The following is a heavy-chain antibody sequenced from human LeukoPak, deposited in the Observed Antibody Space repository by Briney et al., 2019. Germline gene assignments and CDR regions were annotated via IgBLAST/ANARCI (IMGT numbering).Heavy chain of an antibody. V-gene: IGHV1-69*05. J-gene: IGHJ4*02. CDR2: IIPIFGTA. CDR3: ARDLEYCSSTSCYTPMVY. Sequence: SVKVSCKASGGTFSGYAISWVRQAPGQGLEWMGGIIPIFGTANYAQRFQGRVTITRDTSASTAYMELSSLRSEDTAVYYCARDLEYCSSTSCYTPMVYWGQGTLVTVSS. CDR1: GGTFSGYA. D-gene: IGHD2-2*02.